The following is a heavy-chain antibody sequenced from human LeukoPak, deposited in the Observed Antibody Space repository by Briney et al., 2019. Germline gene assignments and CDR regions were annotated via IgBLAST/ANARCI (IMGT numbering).Heavy chain of an antibody. Sequence: GGSLRLPCAASGFSVTTYYMSWVRQAPGKGLEWVSVFYSGGNTYYADSVKGRFTISRDKSKNTLYLQMNSLRADDTAVYYCARTHSNSPGPNDYWGRGTLVTVSS. V-gene: IGHV3-53*01. J-gene: IGHJ4*02. CDR2: FYSGGNT. CDR3: ARTHSNSPGPNDY. CDR1: GFSVTTYY. D-gene: IGHD6-6*01.